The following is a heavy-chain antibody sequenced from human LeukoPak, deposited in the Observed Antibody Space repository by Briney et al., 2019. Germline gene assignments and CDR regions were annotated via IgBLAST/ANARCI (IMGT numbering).Heavy chain of an antibody. CDR2: IIPIFGTA. D-gene: IGHD1-20*01. V-gene: IGHV1-69*13. CDR3: AIRVNRNDVRWEYYFDY. J-gene: IGHJ4*02. Sequence: SVKVSCKASGGTFSSYDISWVRQAPGQGLEWMGGIIPIFGTANYAQKFQGRVTITADESTSTAYMELSSLRSEDTAVYYCAIRVNRNDVRWEYYFDYWGQGTLVTVSS. CDR1: GGTFSSYD.